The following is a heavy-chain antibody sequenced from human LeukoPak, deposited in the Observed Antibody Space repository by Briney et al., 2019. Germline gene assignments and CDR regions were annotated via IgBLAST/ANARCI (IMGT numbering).Heavy chain of an antibody. V-gene: IGHV1-2*02. Sequence: ASVKVSCKTSGYTFTDYYMHWVRQAPGQGLEWVGWINPNTGDTTYAQKFQGRVTMTRDTSMSTAFMELSSLTSEDTAVYYCARGGPELGGHLRPFDYWGQGTLVTVSS. D-gene: IGHD7-27*01. CDR3: ARGGPELGGHLRPFDY. CDR1: GYTFTDYY. J-gene: IGHJ4*02. CDR2: INPNTGDT.